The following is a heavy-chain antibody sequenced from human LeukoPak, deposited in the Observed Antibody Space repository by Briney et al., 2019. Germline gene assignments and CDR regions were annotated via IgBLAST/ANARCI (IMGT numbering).Heavy chain of an antibody. D-gene: IGHD2-21*02. CDR3: TKGDRGHSVPDY. J-gene: IGHJ4*02. CDR2: ITGNSGTI. CDR1: GFIIDEYA. Sequence: PGGSLRLSCAASGFIIDEYAMHWVRQPPGKGLEWVSGITGNSGTIGYADSVKGRFTISRDNAKNSLYLQMNSLRTEDTALYYCTKGDRGHSVPDYWGQGTLVAVSS. V-gene: IGHV3-9*01.